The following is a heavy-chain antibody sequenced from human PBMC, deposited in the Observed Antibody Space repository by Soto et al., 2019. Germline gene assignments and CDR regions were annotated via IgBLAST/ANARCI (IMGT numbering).Heavy chain of an antibody. J-gene: IGHJ4*02. Sequence: PGGSLRLSCAASGFTFSSYAMNWVRQAPGKGLEWVSRISGSGAGTYHADSVKGRFTISRDNSKSTLYLQMNRLRAEDTAVYYCAKMTRGYTYGLDDRGQGTLVTVSS. CDR3: AKMTRGYTYGLDD. V-gene: IGHV3-23*01. CDR2: ISGSGAGT. CDR1: GFTFSSYA. D-gene: IGHD5-12*01.